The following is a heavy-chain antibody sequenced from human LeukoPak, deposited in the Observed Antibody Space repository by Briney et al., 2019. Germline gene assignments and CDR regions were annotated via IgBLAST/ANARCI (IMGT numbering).Heavy chain of an antibody. CDR2: ISGSGSTI. D-gene: IGHD1-26*01. CDR1: GSTFSDYY. CDR3: ARNRNSGRYFLRYYFDY. V-gene: IGHV3-11*04. J-gene: IGHJ4*02. Sequence: GGSLRLSCAASGSTFSDYYMTWIRQAPGKGLEWVSYISGSGSTIYYADSVKGRFTISRDNAKNSLYLQMNSLRTEDTAVYYCARNRNSGRYFLRYYFDYWGQGTLVTVSS.